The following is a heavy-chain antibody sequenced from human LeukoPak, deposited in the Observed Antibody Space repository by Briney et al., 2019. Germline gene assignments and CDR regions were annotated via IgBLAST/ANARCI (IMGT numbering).Heavy chain of an antibody. CDR3: ARVRSSWYLVSGTTPYYYMDV. CDR2: INHSGST. Sequence: SETLSLTCAVYAGSFSGYYWSWIRQPPGKGLEWIGEINHSGSTNYNPSLKSRVTISVDTSKNQFSLKLSSVTAADTAVYYCARVRSSWYLVSGTTPYYYMDVWGKGTTVTVSS. J-gene: IGHJ6*03. V-gene: IGHV4-34*01. CDR1: AGSFSGYY. D-gene: IGHD6-13*01.